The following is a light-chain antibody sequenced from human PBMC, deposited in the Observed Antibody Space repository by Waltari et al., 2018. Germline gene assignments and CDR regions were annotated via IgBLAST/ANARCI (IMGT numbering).Light chain of an antibody. CDR2: AAS. CDR3: HKYTSAPL. Sequence: DILMTQSPSSLSASVGDRVTITCRASQSISRYLNWYQQKPGKAPKLLIYAASSLQSGVPSRFSGSGSGTDFTLTISSLQPEDFATYYCHKYTSAPLFGGGTKVEI. J-gene: IGKJ4*01. CDR1: QSISRY. V-gene: IGKV1-39*01.